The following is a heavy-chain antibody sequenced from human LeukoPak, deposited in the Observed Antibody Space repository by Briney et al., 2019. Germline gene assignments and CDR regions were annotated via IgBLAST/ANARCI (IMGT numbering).Heavy chain of an antibody. CDR1: GFTFSSYW. Sequence: GGSLRLSCAAGGFTFSSYWMSWVRQAPGKGLEWVANIKQDGSENYYVDSVKGRFTISRDNAKNSLYLQMNSLRAEDTAVYYCARDKVDNVVVPAKESDYKYYYFMDVWGKGPRSPSP. D-gene: IGHD2-2*01. V-gene: IGHV3-7*01. CDR3: ARDKVDNVVVPAKESDYKYYYFMDV. CDR2: IKQDGSEN. J-gene: IGHJ6*03.